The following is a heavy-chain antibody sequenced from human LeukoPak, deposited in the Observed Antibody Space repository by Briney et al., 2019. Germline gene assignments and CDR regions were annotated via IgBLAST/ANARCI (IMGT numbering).Heavy chain of an antibody. D-gene: IGHD2-2*01. CDR1: RLTFSTYA. CDR2: ISGSGDTT. V-gene: IGHV3-23*01. Sequence: GGSLRLSCTASRLTFSTYAMSWVRQAPGKGLEWVSSISGSGDTTYYTGSVKGRFTTSRDNSKNALYLQMSSLRAEDTAVYYCAKSQRNDQQVVQRIDYWGQGTLVTVSS. J-gene: IGHJ4*02. CDR3: AKSQRNDQQVVQRIDY.